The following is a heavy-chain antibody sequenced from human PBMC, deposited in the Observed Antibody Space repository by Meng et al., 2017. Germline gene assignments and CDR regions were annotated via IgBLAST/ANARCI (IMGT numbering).Heavy chain of an antibody. D-gene: IGHD3-3*01. CDR2: ISYDGSNK. Sequence: GESLKISCAASGFTFSSYAMHWVRQAPGKGLEWVAVISYDGSNKYYADSVKGRFTISRDNSKNTLYLQMNSLRAEDTAVYYCARDPPYDFWSGYYNAHYYYYYGMDVWGQGNTV. J-gene: IGHJ6*01. CDR1: GFTFSSYA. V-gene: IGHV3-30*01. CDR3: ARDPPYDFWSGYYNAHYYYYYGMDV.